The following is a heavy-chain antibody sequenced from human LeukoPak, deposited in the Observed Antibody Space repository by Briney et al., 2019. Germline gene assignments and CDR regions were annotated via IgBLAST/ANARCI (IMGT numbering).Heavy chain of an antibody. CDR2: ISGSGGGT. Sequence: PGGSLRLSCAASGFTFSSYAMSWVRQAPGKGLEWVSAISGSGGGTYYADSVKGRFTISRDKSKNTLYLRMNSLRAEDTAVYYCAKFSGYYATYFQHWGQGTLVTVSS. CDR1: GFTFSSYA. J-gene: IGHJ1*01. CDR3: AKFSGYYATYFQH. D-gene: IGHD3-22*01. V-gene: IGHV3-23*01.